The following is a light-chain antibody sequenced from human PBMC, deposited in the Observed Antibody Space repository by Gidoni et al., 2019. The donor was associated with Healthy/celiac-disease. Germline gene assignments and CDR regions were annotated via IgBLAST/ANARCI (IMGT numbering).Light chain of an antibody. J-gene: IGKJ4*01. CDR3: QQSYSTSAT. CDR2: AAS. Sequence: DIQMTQSPSSLSASVGDRVTITCRASQSISSYLNWYQQKPGKAPKLLIYAASSLQSGVPSRFSGSGSGTDFTLTISSLQPEDFATYYCQQSYSTSATVXGXTKVEIK. CDR1: QSISSY. V-gene: IGKV1-39*01.